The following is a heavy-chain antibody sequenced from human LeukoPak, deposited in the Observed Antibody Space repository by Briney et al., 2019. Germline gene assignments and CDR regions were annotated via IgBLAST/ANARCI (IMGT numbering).Heavy chain of an antibody. CDR1: GGSISSGGYY. CDR2: IYHSGST. J-gene: IGHJ4*02. Sequence: SQTLSLTCTVSGGSISSGGYYWSWIRQPPGKGLEWIGYIYHSGSTYYNPSLKSRVTISVDRSKNQFSLKLSSVTAADTAVYYCARVRQLGATYFDYWGQGTLVTVSS. D-gene: IGHD6-6*01. V-gene: IGHV4-30-2*01. CDR3: ARVRQLGATYFDY.